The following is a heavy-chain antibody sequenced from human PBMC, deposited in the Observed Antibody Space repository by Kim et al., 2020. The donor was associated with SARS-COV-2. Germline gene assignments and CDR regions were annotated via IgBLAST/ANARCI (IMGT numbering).Heavy chain of an antibody. J-gene: IGHJ4*02. Sequence: GGSLRLSCAASGFTVSSNYMSWVRQAPGKGLEWVSVIYSGGSTYYADSVKGRFTISRDNSKNTLYLQMNSLRAEDTAVYYCARLRPVRSFDYWGQGTLVTVSS. CDR2: IYSGGST. V-gene: IGHV3-53*01. CDR3: ARLRPVRSFDY. CDR1: GFTVSSNY. D-gene: IGHD2-2*01.